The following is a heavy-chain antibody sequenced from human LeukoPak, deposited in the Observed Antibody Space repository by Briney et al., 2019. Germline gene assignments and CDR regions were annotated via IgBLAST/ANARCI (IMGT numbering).Heavy chain of an antibody. Sequence: GGSLRLSCAASGFTFSSYWMHWVRQAPGKGLVWVSRINSDGSSTSYADSVKGRFTISRDNAKNSLYLQMNSLRAEDTAVYYCTRDPISRFGELYSDYWAREPWSPSPQ. J-gene: IGHJ4*02. V-gene: IGHV3-74*01. CDR3: TRDPISRFGELYSDY. CDR1: GFTFSSYW. CDR2: INSDGSST. D-gene: IGHD3-10*01.